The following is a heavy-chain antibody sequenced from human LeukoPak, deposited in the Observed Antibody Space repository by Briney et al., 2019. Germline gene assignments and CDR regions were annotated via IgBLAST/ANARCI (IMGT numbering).Heavy chain of an antibody. Sequence: PGGSLRLSCAASRFTFSNYWMSWVRQVPGKGLVWVSGIETDGSTTTYADSVRGRFTISRDNAKNTLYLQMNSLRAEDTAVYFCARGRSYGVDVWGQGTTVTGSS. V-gene: IGHV3-74*03. CDR1: RFTFSNYW. J-gene: IGHJ6*02. CDR3: ARGRSYGVDV. CDR2: IETDGSTT.